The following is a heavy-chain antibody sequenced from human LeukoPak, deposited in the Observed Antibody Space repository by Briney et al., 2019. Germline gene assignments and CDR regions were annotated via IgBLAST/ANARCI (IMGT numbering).Heavy chain of an antibody. V-gene: IGHV4-61*02. J-gene: IGHJ4*02. CDR1: GGSISSGSHY. D-gene: IGHD5-24*01. CDR3: ARDSRDGLHY. CDR2: IYTSGST. Sequence: SQTLSLTCTVSGGSISSGSHYWSWIRQPAGKGLEWIGRIYTSGSTNYNPSLKSRVTISVDTSKNQFSLKLSSVTAADTAVYYCARDSRDGLHYWGQGTLVTVSS.